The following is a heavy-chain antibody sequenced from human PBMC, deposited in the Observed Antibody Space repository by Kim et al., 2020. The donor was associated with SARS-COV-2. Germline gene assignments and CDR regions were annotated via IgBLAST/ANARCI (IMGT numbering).Heavy chain of an antibody. V-gene: IGHV3-48*03. CDR2: ISSSGSTI. D-gene: IGHD1-20*01. CDR1: GFTFSSYE. CDR3: ARSINYARGYYYGMDV. J-gene: IGHJ6*02. Sequence: GGSLRLSCAASGFTFSSYEMNWVRQAPGKGLEWVSYISSSGSTIYYADSVKGRFTISRDNAKNSLYLQMNSLRAEDTAVYYCARSINYARGYYYGMDVWGQGTTVTVSS.